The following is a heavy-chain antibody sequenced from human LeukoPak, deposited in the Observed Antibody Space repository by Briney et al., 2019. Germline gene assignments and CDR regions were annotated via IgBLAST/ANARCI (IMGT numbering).Heavy chain of an antibody. D-gene: IGHD1-26*01. CDR1: GFTFSSYG. J-gene: IGHJ5*02. V-gene: IGHV3-30*18. CDR3: AKGHRWELRGNWFDP. Sequence: PGGSLRLSCAASGFTFSSYGMHWVRQAPGKGLEWVAVISYDGSNKYYADSVKGRFTISRDNPKNTLYLQMNSLRAEDTAVYYCAKGHRWELRGNWFDPWGQGILVTVSS. CDR2: ISYDGSNK.